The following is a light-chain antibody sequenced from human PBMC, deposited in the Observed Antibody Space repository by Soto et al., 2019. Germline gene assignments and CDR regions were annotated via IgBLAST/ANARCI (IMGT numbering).Light chain of an antibody. CDR2: GTS. V-gene: IGKV3-20*01. CDR3: LQYDTSSGT. J-gene: IGKJ1*01. Sequence: ENVLTQSPGILSLSPGERATLSCRASQSVNSNYLAWYQQSAGQAPRLLIYGTSNRAIGIPDRFSGSGSGTDFTLTISRLEPEDSAVYYCLQYDTSSGTFGQGTKVEIK. CDR1: QSVNSNY.